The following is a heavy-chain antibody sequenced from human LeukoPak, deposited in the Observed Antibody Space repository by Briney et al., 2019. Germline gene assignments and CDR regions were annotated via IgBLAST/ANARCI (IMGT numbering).Heavy chain of an antibody. J-gene: IGHJ4*02. Sequence: GGSLRLSCAASGFTFDDYGMSWVRQAPGKGLEWVSGINWNGGSTGYADSVKGRFTISRDNAKNSLNLQMNSLRAEDTAVYYCARGRRWIAAVGPDYWGQGTLVTVSS. V-gene: IGHV3-20*04. CDR3: ARGRRWIAAVGPDY. D-gene: IGHD6-13*01. CDR2: INWNGGST. CDR1: GFTFDDYG.